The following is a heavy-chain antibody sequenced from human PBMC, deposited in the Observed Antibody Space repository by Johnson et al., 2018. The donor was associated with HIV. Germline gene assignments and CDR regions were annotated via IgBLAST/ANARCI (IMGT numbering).Heavy chain of an antibody. CDR2: IGKVSDT. D-gene: IGHD5-24*01. CDR3: ARESRDGPNLRAFDI. CDR1: GFIFRSYD. Sequence: VQLVESGGGLVQPGGSLRLSCAASGFIFRSYDMHWVRQTAGKGLEWVSAIGKVSDTYYSDSVKGRFSMSRENVKNSLYLQMNNLRAGDTAVYFCARESRDGPNLRAFDIWGQGTTVIVS. V-gene: IGHV3-13*01. J-gene: IGHJ3*02.